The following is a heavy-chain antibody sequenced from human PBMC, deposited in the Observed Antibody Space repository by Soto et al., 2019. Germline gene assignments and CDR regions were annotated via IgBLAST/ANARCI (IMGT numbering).Heavy chain of an antibody. D-gene: IGHD5-12*01. CDR3: TLNEDIVATIMGY. Sequence: EVQLVESGGGLVQPGGSLKLSCAASGFTFSGSAMHWVRQASGKGLEWVGRIRSKANSYATAYAASVKGRFTISRDDSKNTAYLQMNSLKTEDTAVYYCTLNEDIVATIMGYWGQGTLFTVSS. CDR2: IRSKANSYAT. J-gene: IGHJ4*02. V-gene: IGHV3-73*02. CDR1: GFTFSGSA.